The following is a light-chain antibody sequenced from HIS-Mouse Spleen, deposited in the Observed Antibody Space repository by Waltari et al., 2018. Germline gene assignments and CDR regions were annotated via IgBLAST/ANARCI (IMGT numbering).Light chain of an antibody. J-gene: IGLJ3*02. CDR2: RNN. V-gene: IGLV1-47*01. CDR3: AAWDDSLGGHV. Sequence: QSVLTQPPSASGTPGQRVTISCSGSSSNIGSNYVYWYQQLPGTAPKLLIYRNNQRPLGVPDRFSGSKSGTSASLAISGLRSEDEADYYCAAWDDSLGGHVFGGGTKLTVL. CDR1: SSNIGSNY.